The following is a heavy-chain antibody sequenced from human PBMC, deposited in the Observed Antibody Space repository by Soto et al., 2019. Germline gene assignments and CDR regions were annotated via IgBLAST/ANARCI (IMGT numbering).Heavy chain of an antibody. CDR1: GGTFSSYA. V-gene: IGHV1-69*01. CDR3: ARAHYYDSSGYSYARY. J-gene: IGHJ4*02. Sequence: QVQLVQSGAEVKKPGSSVKVSCKASGGTFSSYAISWVRQAPGQGLEWMGGIIPIFGTANYAQNFQGRVTITADESTSTAYRELSSLRSEDTAVYYCARAHYYDSSGYSYARYWGQGTLVTVSS. CDR2: IIPIFGTA. D-gene: IGHD3-22*01.